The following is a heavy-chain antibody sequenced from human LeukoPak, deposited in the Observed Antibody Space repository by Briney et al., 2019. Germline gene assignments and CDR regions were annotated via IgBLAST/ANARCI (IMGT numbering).Heavy chain of an antibody. CDR2: ISYDGSNK. Sequence: GGSLRLSCAASGFTFSSYGMHWVRQAPGKGLEWVAVISYDGSNKYYADSVKGRFTISRDNSKSTLYPQMNSLRAEDTAVYYCAKDLGYCTNGVCQYYYYGMDVWGQGTTVTVSS. J-gene: IGHJ6*02. V-gene: IGHV3-30*18. CDR1: GFTFSSYG. D-gene: IGHD2-8*01. CDR3: AKDLGYCTNGVCQYYYYGMDV.